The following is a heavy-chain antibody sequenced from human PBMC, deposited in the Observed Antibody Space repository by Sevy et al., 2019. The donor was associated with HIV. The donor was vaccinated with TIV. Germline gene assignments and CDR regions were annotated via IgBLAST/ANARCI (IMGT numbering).Heavy chain of an antibody. V-gene: IGHV3-23*01. J-gene: IGHJ3*02. CDR2: ISGSGGST. Sequence: GGSLRLSCAASGFTLSSYAMSWVRQAPGKGLEWVSAISGSGGSTYYADSVKGRFTISRDNSKNTLYLQMNSLRAEDTAVYYCAKDYYGSGSYYHDAFDIWGQGTMVTVSS. D-gene: IGHD3-10*01. CDR3: AKDYYGSGSYYHDAFDI. CDR1: GFTLSSYA.